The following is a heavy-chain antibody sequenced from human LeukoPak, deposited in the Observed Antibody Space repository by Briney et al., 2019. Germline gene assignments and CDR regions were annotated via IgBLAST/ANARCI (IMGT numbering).Heavy chain of an antibody. D-gene: IGHD5-24*01. CDR2: INPNSGGT. CDR3: ARGSTRRLQAYYFDY. Sequence: ASVKVSCKASGYTFTGYYMHWVRQAPGQGLEWMGWINPNSGGTNYAQKFQGRVTMTTDTSTSTAYMELRSLRSDDTAVYYCARGSTRRLQAYYFDYWGQGTLVTVSS. CDR1: GYTFTGYY. J-gene: IGHJ4*02. V-gene: IGHV1-2*02.